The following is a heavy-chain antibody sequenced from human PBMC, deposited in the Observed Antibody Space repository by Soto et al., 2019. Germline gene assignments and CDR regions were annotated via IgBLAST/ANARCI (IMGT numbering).Heavy chain of an antibody. V-gene: IGHV3-33*01. CDR1: GFTFSSYG. D-gene: IGHD3-10*01. Sequence: QVQLVESGGGVVQPGRSLRLSCAASGFTFSSYGMHWVRQAPGKGLEWVAVIWYDGSNKYYADSVKGRFTISRDNSKNTLYLQMNSLRAEDTAVYYCARGPLWFGERAFDYWGQGTLVTVSS. J-gene: IGHJ4*02. CDR3: ARGPLWFGERAFDY. CDR2: IWYDGSNK.